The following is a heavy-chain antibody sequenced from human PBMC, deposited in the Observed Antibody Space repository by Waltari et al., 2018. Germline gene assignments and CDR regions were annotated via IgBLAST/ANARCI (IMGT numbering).Heavy chain of an antibody. CDR3: ARICGGDCYCVDY. V-gene: IGHV1-2*06. D-gene: IGHD2-21*01. J-gene: IGHJ4*02. CDR1: GYTFTGYY. Sequence: QVQLVQSGAEVKKPGASVKVSCKASGYTFTGYYMHWVRQAPGQGLEWMGRINPNSGGTNYAQKFQGRVTISKDTSKNQVVLTMTNMDPVDTATYYCARICGGDCYCVDYWGQGTLVTVSS. CDR2: INPNSGGT.